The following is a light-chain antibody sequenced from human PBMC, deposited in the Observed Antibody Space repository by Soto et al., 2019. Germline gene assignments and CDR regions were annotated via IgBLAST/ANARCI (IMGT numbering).Light chain of an antibody. J-gene: IGLJ3*02. V-gene: IGLV3-21*04. CDR2: YDS. Sequence: SYELTQPPSVSVAPGKTARITCGGNNIGSKSVHWYQQKPGQAPVLVIYYDSDRPSGIPERFSGSNSGNTANLTISRVEAGDEAGHYCQVWDSSSDHRVFGGGTKLTVL. CDR1: NIGSKS. CDR3: QVWDSSSDHRV.